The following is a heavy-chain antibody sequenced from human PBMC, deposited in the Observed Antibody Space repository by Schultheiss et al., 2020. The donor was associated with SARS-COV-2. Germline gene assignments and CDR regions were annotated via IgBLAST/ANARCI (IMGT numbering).Heavy chain of an antibody. Sequence: GGSLRLSCAASGLSVSNNYMTWVRQAPGKGLEWVSSFGGPGAGAHYADSVKGRFTVSKDNSKNALLLQMNSLRAEDTAIYYCANSASNFDYWGQGTLVTVSS. CDR1: GLSVSNNY. J-gene: IGHJ4*02. V-gene: IGHV3-23*01. D-gene: IGHD2/OR15-2a*01. CDR2: FGGPGAGA. CDR3: ANSASNFDY.